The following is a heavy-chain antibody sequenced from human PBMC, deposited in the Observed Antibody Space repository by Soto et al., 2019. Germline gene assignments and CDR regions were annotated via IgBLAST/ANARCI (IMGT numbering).Heavy chain of an antibody. D-gene: IGHD3-22*01. CDR2: IYPGDSDT. CDR3: ASLYYYDSSGYSSDAFDI. V-gene: IGHV5-51*01. CDR1: GYSFTSYW. J-gene: IGHJ3*02. Sequence: ASVKVSCKGSGYSFTSYWIGWVRQMPGKGLEWMGIIYPGDSDTRYSPSFQGQVTISADKSISTAYLQWSSLKASDTAMYYCASLYYYDSSGYSSDAFDIWGQGTMVTVSS.